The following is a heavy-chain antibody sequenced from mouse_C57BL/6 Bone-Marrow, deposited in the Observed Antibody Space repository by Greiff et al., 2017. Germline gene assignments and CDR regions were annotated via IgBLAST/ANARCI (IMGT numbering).Heavy chain of an antibody. V-gene: IGHV2-9-1*01. CDR1: GFSLTSYA. D-gene: IGHD2-4*01. CDR2: IWTGGGT. J-gene: IGHJ2*01. CDR3: AGNDYDYFDY. Sequence: VKLVESGPGLVAPSQCLSLTCTVSGFSLTSYAISWVRQPPGKGLEWLGVIWTGGGTNYYSALKSRLCTSKDYSNSHVFLKLNSLQTDDTARYYCAGNDYDYFDYWGQGTTLTVSS.